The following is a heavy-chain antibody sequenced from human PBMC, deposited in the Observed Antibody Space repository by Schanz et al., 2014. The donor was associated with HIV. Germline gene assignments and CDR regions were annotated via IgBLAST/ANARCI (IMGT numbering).Heavy chain of an antibody. CDR3: ARDKGDNWAGYYYYYGMDV. V-gene: IGHV3-21*01. J-gene: IGHJ6*02. CDR1: GFTFSSYS. CDR2: ISSGSSYI. Sequence: EVQLVESGGGLVKPGGSLRLSCAASGFTFSSYSMNWVRQAPGKGLQWVSSISSGSSYIYYADSVKGRFTISRDNAKNSLYLQMNSLRAEDTAVYYCARDKGDNWAGYYYYYGMDVWGPGTSVTVSS. D-gene: IGHD1-20*01.